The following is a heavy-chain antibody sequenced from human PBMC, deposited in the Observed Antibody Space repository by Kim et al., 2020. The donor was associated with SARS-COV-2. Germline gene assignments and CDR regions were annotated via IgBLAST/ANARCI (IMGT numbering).Heavy chain of an antibody. V-gene: IGHV3-49*04. CDR2: IRSKAYGGPT. J-gene: IGHJ4*02. CDR3: TRVSDGPGH. CDR1: GFTSGDYA. Sequence: GGSLRLSCIASGFTSGDYAMSWVRQAPGKGLEWVGFIRSKAYGGPTEYATSVKGRFTISRDDSKSIAYLQLNSLKIEDTAVYHCTRVSDGPGHWGQRTLVTVSS. D-gene: IGHD7-27*01.